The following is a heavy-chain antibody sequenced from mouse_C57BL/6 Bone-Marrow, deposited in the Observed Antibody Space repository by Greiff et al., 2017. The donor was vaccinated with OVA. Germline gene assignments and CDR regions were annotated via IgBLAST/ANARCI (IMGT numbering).Heavy chain of an antibody. V-gene: IGHV1-81*01. CDR2: IYPRSGNT. J-gene: IGHJ1*03. Sequence: VQLQQSGAELARPGASVKLSCKASGYTFTSYGISWVKQRTGQGLEWIGEIYPRSGNTYYNEKFKGKATLTADKSSSTAYMELSSLTSEDSAVYFCARSYEDEWCFGVWGTGTAVTVSS. CDR3: ARSYEDEWCFGV. D-gene: IGHD1-1*01. CDR1: GYTFTSYG.